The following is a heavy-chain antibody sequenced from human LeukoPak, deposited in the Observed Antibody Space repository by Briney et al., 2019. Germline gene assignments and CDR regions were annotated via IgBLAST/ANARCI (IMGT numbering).Heavy chain of an antibody. CDR3: AKRRPRRDYYDSSGYYSHDAFDI. CDR1: GFTFSYHW. J-gene: IGHJ3*02. V-gene: IGHV3-7*03. Sequence: GGSLTLSCAASGFTFSYHWMTWVRQAPGKGLEWVANIKNDGAVKNYVDSVKGRFTISRDNSKNTLYLQMNSLRAEDTAVYYCAKRRPRRDYYDSSGYYSHDAFDIWGQGTMVTVSS. CDR2: IKNDGAVK. D-gene: IGHD3-22*01.